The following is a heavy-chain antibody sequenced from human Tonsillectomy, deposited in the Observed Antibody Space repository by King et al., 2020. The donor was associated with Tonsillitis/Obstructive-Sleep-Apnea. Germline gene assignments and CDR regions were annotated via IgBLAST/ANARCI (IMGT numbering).Heavy chain of an antibody. CDR1: GGTFSRYA. V-gene: IGHV1-69*01. CDR3: AGRRVGVGSGWFDY. CDR2: IIPMFGTA. J-gene: IGHJ4*02. D-gene: IGHD1-26*01. Sequence: QLVQSGAEVKKPGSSVKVSCKASGGTFSRYAISWVRQAPGQGLEWMGGIIPMFGTANYAQKFQGRVTITADESTSTAYMELSSLRSEETAVYYCAGRRVGVGSGWFDYWGQGTLVTVSS.